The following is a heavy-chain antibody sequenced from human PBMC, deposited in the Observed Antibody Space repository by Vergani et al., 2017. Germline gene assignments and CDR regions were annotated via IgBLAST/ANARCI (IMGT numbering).Heavy chain of an antibody. CDR3: ARDCSSTSCYRAFDI. V-gene: IGHV4-34*02. CDR1: GESFSSFY. CDR2: INNDGHT. Sequence: QVQLQQWGAGVVKPSGTLSLTCAVFGESFSSFYWSWIRQPPGKGLEWIGEINNDGHTNYNPSLESRVTVSRDTAKNQFSLKLSSVTAADTAVYYCARDCSSTSCYRAFDIWGQGTMVTVSS. J-gene: IGHJ3*02. D-gene: IGHD2-2*01.